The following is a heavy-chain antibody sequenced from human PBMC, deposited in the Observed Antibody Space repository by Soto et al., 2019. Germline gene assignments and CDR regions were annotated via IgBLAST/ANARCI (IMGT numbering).Heavy chain of an antibody. Sequence: SETLSLTCTDSGGSISSYYWSWIRQPPGKGLEWIGYIYYSGSTNYNPSLKSRVTISVDTSKNQFSLKLSSVTAADTAVYYCAAGSDPGYAVWYYFGSWGQGTLVTVSS. CDR3: AAGSDPGYAVWYYFGS. CDR1: GGSISSYY. D-gene: IGHD2-2*01. J-gene: IGHJ4*02. CDR2: IYYSGST. V-gene: IGHV4-59*01.